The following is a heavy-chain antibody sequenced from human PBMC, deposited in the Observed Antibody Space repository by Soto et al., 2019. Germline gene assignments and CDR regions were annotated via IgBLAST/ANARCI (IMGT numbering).Heavy chain of an antibody. V-gene: IGHV3-74*01. CDR3: ARGIRNYYGVDV. CDR1: GFTFSTYW. Sequence: EVQLVESGGGLVQPGGSLRLSCAGSGFTFSTYWMHWVRQAPGTGLEWVSRIKGDGSSTSYADSVKGRFTISRDNAKNTLFLQMNSLGAEYTAVYWCARGIRNYYGVDVWGQGTTVTVSS. J-gene: IGHJ6*02. CDR2: IKGDGSST.